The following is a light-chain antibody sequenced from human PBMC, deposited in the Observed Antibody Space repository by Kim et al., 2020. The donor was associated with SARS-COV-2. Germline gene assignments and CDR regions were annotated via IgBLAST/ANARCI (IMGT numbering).Light chain of an antibody. V-gene: IGLV3-27*01. CDR2: KDS. CDR3: YSAADNNWL. CDR1: VLAKRY. Sequence: SYELTQPSSVSVSPGETARITCSRDVLAKRYARWFQQKPGQAPLLVIYKDSKRPSGIPERFSGSSSGTTVTLTISGAQVEDEADYYCYSAADNNWLFGGGTQLTVL. J-gene: IGLJ3*02.